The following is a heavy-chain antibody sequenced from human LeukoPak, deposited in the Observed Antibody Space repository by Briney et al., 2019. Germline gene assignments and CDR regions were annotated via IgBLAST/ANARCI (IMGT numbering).Heavy chain of an antibody. Sequence: GALRLSCAASGFTFSSYGMHWVRQAPGKGLAWVAVIWDDGTNKYYADSVKGRFTISRDNSRNTLYLQMNSLRAEDTAVYYCARAEVPGAIKSGAFDIWGQGTMVTVSS. J-gene: IGHJ3*02. CDR2: IWDDGTNK. CDR1: GFTFSSYG. D-gene: IGHD2-2*01. CDR3: ARAEVPGAIKSGAFDI. V-gene: IGHV3-33*08.